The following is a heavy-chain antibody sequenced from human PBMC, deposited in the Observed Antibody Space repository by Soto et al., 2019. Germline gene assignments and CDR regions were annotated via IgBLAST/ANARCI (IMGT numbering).Heavy chain of an antibody. D-gene: IGHD6-6*01. CDR2: ISGTGVNT. CDR1: GFIFSSYA. CDR3: AKDSVHNLYRTSSLEDCFGP. J-gene: IGHJ5*02. Sequence: QPGGSLRLSCEASGFIFSSYAITWVRQAPGKGLEWVSTISGTGVNTYYADSVKGRFTVSRDNSKNTVWLQMNSLRAADSSVYYCAKDSVHNLYRTSSLEDCFGPWGQGTLVTVSS. V-gene: IGHV3-23*01.